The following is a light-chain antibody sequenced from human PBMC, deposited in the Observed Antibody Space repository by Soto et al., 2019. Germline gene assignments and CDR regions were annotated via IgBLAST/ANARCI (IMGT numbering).Light chain of an antibody. CDR3: QQYNNWPLT. J-gene: IGKJ4*01. CDR2: GAS. V-gene: IGKV3-15*01. Sequence: EIVMTQSPATLSVSLGERATLSCRASQSVNNNLAWYQQKPGQAPRLLIYGASAWATGIPARFSGSGSGTEYTLTISSRQSEDFAVYYCQQYNNWPLTFGGGTKVEIK. CDR1: QSVNNN.